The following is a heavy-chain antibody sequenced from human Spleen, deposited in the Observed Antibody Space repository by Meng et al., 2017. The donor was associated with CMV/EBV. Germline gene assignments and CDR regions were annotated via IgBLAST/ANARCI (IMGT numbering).Heavy chain of an antibody. CDR3: AKAFTIFGVVILGDPFDY. CDR2: ISSSGSTI. V-gene: IGHV3-48*03. J-gene: IGHJ4*02. D-gene: IGHD3-3*01. Sequence: GGSLRLSCAASGFTFSSYEMNWVRQAPGKGLEWVSYISSSGSTIYYADSVKGRFTISRDNAKNSLYLQMNSLRAEDTALYYCAKAFTIFGVVILGDPFDYWGQGTLVTVSS. CDR1: GFTFSSYE.